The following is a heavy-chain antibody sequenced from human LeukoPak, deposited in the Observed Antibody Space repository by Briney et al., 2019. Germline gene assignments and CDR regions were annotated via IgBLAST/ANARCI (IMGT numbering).Heavy chain of an antibody. V-gene: IGHV1-2*06. Sequence: GASVKVSCKAAGYTFTGYYMFWGRQAPGQGIEWMGRINPNSGGTNYAQKFQGRVTITRDTSISTAYMELSRLRSDDTAVYYCARGYCSGGSCYSVENWFDPWGQGTLVTVSS. CDR1: GYTFTGYY. CDR3: ARGYCSGGSCYSVENWFDP. J-gene: IGHJ5*02. CDR2: INPNSGGT. D-gene: IGHD2-15*01.